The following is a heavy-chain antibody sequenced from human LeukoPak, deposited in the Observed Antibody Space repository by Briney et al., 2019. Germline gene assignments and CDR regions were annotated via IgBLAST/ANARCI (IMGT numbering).Heavy chain of an antibody. Sequence: GGSLRLSCAASGFTFSSYGMHWVRQAPGKGLEWVAVIWYGGSNKYYADSVKGRFTISRDNSKNTLYLQMNSLRAEDTALYYCAKDNGEQQLVDYYYGMDVWGQGTTVTVSS. D-gene: IGHD6-13*01. CDR3: AKDNGEQQLVDYYYGMDV. CDR1: GFTFSSYG. CDR2: IWYGGSNK. V-gene: IGHV3-30*02. J-gene: IGHJ6*02.